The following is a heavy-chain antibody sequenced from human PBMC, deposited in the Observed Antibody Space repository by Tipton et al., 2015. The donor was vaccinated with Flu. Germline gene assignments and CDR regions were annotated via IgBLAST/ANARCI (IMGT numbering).Heavy chain of an antibody. D-gene: IGHD2-8*01. J-gene: IGHJ6*02. CDR3: ARPALMINTGYGVDV. V-gene: IGHV3-53*01. Sequence: SLRLSCAASGFTVSSNYMSWVRQAPGKGLEWVSVIYSGGSTYYADSVKGRFTISRDNSKNTLYLQMNSLRAEDTAVYYCARPALMINTGYGVDVGGRGTTVTVS. CDR1: GFTVSSNY. CDR2: IYSGGST.